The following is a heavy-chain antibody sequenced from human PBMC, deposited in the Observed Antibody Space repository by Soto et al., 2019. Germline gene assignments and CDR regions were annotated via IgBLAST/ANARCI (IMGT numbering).Heavy chain of an antibody. J-gene: IGHJ4*02. CDR2: VNQSGSA. CDR3: ARERRVVGGYSSSWYDYFDS. Sequence: QVQLQQWGAGLLKPSETLSLTCSVYGGSFSTYFWTWMRQPPGKGLEWIGEVNQSGSANYNPSLESRGTISVDTSKKQFSLRLSSVTAADTAVYYCARERRVVGGYSSSWYDYFDSWGQGTLVTVSS. V-gene: IGHV4-34*02. CDR1: GGSFSTYF. D-gene: IGHD6-13*01.